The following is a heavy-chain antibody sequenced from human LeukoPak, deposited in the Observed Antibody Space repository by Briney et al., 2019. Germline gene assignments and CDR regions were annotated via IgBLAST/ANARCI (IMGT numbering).Heavy chain of an antibody. J-gene: IGHJ6*03. CDR3: ARLTYYYDSSGYYYFDYMDV. CDR2: IYHSGST. V-gene: IGHV4-38-2*01. D-gene: IGHD3-22*01. CDR1: GYSISSGYY. Sequence: PSETLSLTCAVSGYSISSGYYWGWIRQPPGKGLEWIGSIYHSGSTYYNPSLKSRVTISVDTSKNQFSLKLSSVTAADTAVYYCARLTYYYDSSGYYYFDYMDVWGKGTTVTVSS.